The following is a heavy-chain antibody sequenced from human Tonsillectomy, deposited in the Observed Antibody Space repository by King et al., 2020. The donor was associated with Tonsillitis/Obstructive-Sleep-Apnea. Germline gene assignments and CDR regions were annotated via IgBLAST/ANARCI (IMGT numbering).Heavy chain of an antibody. Sequence: VQLVESGGGLVQPGGSLRLSCAASGITFSSYAMSWVRQAPGKGLEWVSTISGGGGSTYYADSVKGRFTISRDYSENTLYLQMNSLRAEDTAVYYCAKAMVQGIIITIFDYWGQGTLVTVSS. CDR3: AKAMVQGIIITIFDY. CDR2: ISGGGGST. CDR1: GITFSSYA. V-gene: IGHV3-23*04. J-gene: IGHJ4*02. D-gene: IGHD3-10*01.